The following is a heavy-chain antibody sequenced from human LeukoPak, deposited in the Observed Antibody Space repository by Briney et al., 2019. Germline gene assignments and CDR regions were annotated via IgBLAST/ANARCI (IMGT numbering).Heavy chain of an antibody. Sequence: SETLSLTCTVSGGSVSSGSYYWSWIGQPPGKGLEWIGYIYDSGSTNYNPSLKSRVTISVDTSKNQFSLKLSSVTAADTAVYYCARDPSGYFNYWGQGTLVTVSS. CDR3: ARDPSGYFNY. CDR2: IYDSGST. CDR1: GGSVSSGSYY. D-gene: IGHD3-22*01. V-gene: IGHV4-61*01. J-gene: IGHJ4*02.